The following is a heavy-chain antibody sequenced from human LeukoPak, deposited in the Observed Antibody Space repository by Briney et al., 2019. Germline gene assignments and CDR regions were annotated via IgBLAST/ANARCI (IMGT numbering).Heavy chain of an antibody. Sequence: GGSLRLSCAASGFTVSSIHMVWVRQAPGKGLEWVSVTYTGGNSYYADSLKGRFIISRDISKNTLYLQMNSLRAEVSALYYCARDGRGSAAVVAARSFDIWGQGTMVTV. CDR2: TYTGGNS. CDR3: ARDGRGSAAVVAARSFDI. V-gene: IGHV3-53*01. CDR1: GFTVSSIH. D-gene: IGHD3-22*01. J-gene: IGHJ3*02.